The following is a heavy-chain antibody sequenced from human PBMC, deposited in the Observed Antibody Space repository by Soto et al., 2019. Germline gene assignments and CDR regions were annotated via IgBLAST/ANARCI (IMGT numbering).Heavy chain of an antibody. Sequence: ASVKVSCKASGYTFTSYGISWVRQAPGQGLEWMGWISAYNGNTNYAQKLQGRVTMTTDTSTSTAYMELRSLRSDDTAVYYCARGSGTYYDFWSGYYSAETESYYFDYWGQGTLVTVSS. J-gene: IGHJ4*02. CDR3: ARGSGTYYDFWSGYYSAETESYYFDY. CDR2: ISAYNGNT. CDR1: GYTFTSYG. V-gene: IGHV1-18*01. D-gene: IGHD3-3*01.